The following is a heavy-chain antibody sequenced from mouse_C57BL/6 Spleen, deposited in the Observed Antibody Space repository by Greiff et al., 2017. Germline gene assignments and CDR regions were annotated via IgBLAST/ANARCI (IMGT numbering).Heavy chain of an antibody. Sequence: QVQLQQSGPELVKPGASVKISCKASGYAFSSSWMNWVKQRPGKGLEWIGRIYPGDGDTNYNGKFKGKATLTADKSSSTAYMQLRSLTSEDSAVXFCARWSCGSTPYYFDDWGQGTTLTVSS. V-gene: IGHV1-82*01. D-gene: IGHD1-1*01. CDR2: IYPGDGDT. CDR1: GYAFSSSW. CDR3: ARWSCGSTPYYFDD. J-gene: IGHJ2*01.